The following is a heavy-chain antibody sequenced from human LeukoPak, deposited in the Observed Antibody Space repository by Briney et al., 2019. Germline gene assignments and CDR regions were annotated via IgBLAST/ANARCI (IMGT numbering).Heavy chain of an antibody. CDR2: ISGYNGNT. CDR3: ARAPRPFRYDYCSGGSCYEIEYFQH. D-gene: IGHD2-15*01. Sequence: GASVKVSFKASGYTFTSYGISWVRQAPGQGLEWMGWISGYNGNTNYVLKFQGRVTMTIDTSTRTAYMELRSLRSDDTAVYYCARAPRPFRYDYCSGGSCYEIEYFQHWGQGTLVTVPS. J-gene: IGHJ1*01. CDR1: GYTFTSYG. V-gene: IGHV1-18*01.